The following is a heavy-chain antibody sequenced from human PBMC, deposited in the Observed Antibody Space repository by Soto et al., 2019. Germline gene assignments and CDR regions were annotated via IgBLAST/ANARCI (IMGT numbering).Heavy chain of an antibody. D-gene: IGHD1-26*01. CDR3: ARDMPYAAGSLAGCDY. CDR1: GDSITGSY. V-gene: IGHV4-59*01. CDR2: IYHSGTT. J-gene: IGHJ4*02. Sequence: SETLSLTCTVSGDSITGSYWSWIRQPPGKTLEWIGYIYHSGTTTYNPSLKSRVSISVDTSKNQFSLRLTSVIAADTAVYYCARDMPYAAGSLAGCDYWGQGXLVTVYS.